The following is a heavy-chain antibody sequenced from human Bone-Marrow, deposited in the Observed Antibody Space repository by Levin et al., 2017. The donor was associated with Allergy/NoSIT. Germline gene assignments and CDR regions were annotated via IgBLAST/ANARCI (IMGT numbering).Heavy chain of an antibody. D-gene: IGHD5-24*01. Sequence: GESLKISCAASGFTFSSYAMHWVRQAPGKGLEWVAVISYDGSNKYYADSVKGRFTISRDNSKNTLYLQMNSLRAEDTAVYYCARDNREMACDYWGQGTLVTVSS. J-gene: IGHJ4*02. V-gene: IGHV3-30-3*01. CDR2: ISYDGSNK. CDR1: GFTFSSYA. CDR3: ARDNREMACDY.